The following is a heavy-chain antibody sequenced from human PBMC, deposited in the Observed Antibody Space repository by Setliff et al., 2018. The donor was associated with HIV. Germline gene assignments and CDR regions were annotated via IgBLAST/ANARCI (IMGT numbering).Heavy chain of an antibody. Sequence: GGSLRLSCAASGFTFSSYVMNWVRQAPGKGLEWVSAISGSGSSTYYADSVKGRFTISRDNSKNTLYLQMNSLGVADTAVYYCARVYYYGSPHMDVWGKGTTVTVSS. J-gene: IGHJ6*03. CDR3: ARVYYYGSPHMDV. V-gene: IGHV3-23*01. CDR2: ISGSGSST. CDR1: GFTFSSYV. D-gene: IGHD3-10*01.